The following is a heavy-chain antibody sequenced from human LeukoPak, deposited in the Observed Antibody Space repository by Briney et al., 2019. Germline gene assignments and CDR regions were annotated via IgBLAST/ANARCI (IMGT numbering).Heavy chain of an antibody. Sequence: SETLSLTCTVSRGTISSGSYYWGWIRQPPGKGLEWIGSIYYSGSTYYNPSLKSRVTISVDRSKNQFSLKLSSVTVADTAVYYCARGPYYYMDVWGKGTTVTVSS. CDR1: RGTISSGSYY. V-gene: IGHV4-39*07. CDR2: IYYSGST. CDR3: ARGPYYYMDV. J-gene: IGHJ6*03.